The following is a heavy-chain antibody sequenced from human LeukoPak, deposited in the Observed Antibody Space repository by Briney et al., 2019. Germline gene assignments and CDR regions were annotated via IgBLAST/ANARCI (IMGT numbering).Heavy chain of an antibody. CDR2: IYTSGST. Sequence: PSETLSLTCIASGDSISSHYWSWIRQPAGKGLEWIGRIYTSGSTNYNPSLRSRVTMSVDTSKNQFSLKLSSVTAADTAVYYCARQAYNSGWYADYWGQGTLVTVSS. V-gene: IGHV4-4*07. D-gene: IGHD6-19*01. CDR3: ARQAYNSGWYADY. CDR1: GDSISSHY. J-gene: IGHJ4*02.